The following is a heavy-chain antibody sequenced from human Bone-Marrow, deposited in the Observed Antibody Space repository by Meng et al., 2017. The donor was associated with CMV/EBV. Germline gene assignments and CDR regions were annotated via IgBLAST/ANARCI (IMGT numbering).Heavy chain of an antibody. D-gene: IGHD3-22*01. CDR2: ISYDGSNK. V-gene: IGHV3-30*04. J-gene: IGHJ4*02. Sequence: AYGFTFSSCAMHLVRQAPGKGLEWVAVISYDGSNKYYADSVKGRFTISRDNSKNTLYLQMNSLRAEDTAVYYCARGDYYDSSGYFDYWGQGTLVTVSS. CDR3: ARGDYYDSSGYFDY. CDR1: GFTFSSCA.